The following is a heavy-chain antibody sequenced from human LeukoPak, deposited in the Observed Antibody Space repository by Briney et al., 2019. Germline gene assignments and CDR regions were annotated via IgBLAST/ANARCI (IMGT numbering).Heavy chain of an antibody. CDR3: ARRHSSGWSAYFDY. CDR1: GCSISSSSYY. J-gene: IGHJ4*02. Sequence: SETLSLTCAASGCSISSSSYYWVWLGQPPGKGLDWIVSIYYSGSTYSNPSLKCRVTISAETSKNQFYLTLSSVTAADTAVYYGARRHSSGWSAYFDYWGQGTLVTVSS. V-gene: IGHV4-39*01. D-gene: IGHD6-19*01. CDR2: IYYSGST.